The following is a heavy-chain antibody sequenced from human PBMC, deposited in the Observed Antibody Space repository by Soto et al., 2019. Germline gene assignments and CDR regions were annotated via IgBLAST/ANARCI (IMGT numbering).Heavy chain of an antibody. Sequence: SETLCLPCTVSGGSISSYYWSWIRQPPGKGLEWIGYIYYSGSTNYNPSLKSRVTISVDTSKNQFSLKLSSVTAADTAVYYCARINDDSLDIWGQGTMVTVSS. CDR2: IYYSGST. CDR3: ARINDDSLDI. D-gene: IGHD2-8*01. V-gene: IGHV4-59*01. CDR1: GGSISSYY. J-gene: IGHJ3*02.